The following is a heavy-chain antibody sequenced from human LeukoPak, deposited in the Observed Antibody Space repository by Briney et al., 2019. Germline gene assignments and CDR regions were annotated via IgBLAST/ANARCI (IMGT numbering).Heavy chain of an antibody. CDR2: MNPNSGNT. J-gene: IGHJ6*03. CDR3: ARARITMVRGVIIRRSFYYYYMDV. CDR1: GYTFTSYD. Sequence: GASVKVSCKASGYTFTSYDINWVRQATGQGLEWMGWMNPNSGNTGYAQKFQGRVTMTRNTSISTAYMELSSLRSEDTAVYYCARARITMVRGVIIRRSFYYYYMDVWGKGTTVTISS. D-gene: IGHD3-10*01. V-gene: IGHV1-8*01.